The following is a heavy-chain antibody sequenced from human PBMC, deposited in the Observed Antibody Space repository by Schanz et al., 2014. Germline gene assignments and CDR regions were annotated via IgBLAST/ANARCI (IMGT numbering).Heavy chain of an antibody. D-gene: IGHD3-9*01. CDR3: AKAADWPVTRFDP. CDR1: GFTFSTHA. J-gene: IGHJ5*02. Sequence: EMQLLESGGGLIQPGGSLRLSCAASGFTFSTHAMSWVRQAPGKGPEWVSALSEGGGGTHYADSVRGRFTISSDSSKNTLYLQMSSLRADDTAVYYCAKAADWPVTRFDPWGQGTLVTVSS. CDR2: LSEGGGGT. V-gene: IGHV3-23*01.